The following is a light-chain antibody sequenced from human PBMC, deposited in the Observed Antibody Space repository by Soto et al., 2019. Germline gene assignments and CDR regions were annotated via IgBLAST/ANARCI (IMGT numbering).Light chain of an antibody. Sequence: EIVLTHSQATLSLSPLERAPLXCRASQSVTSYLAWYQQRPGQAPRLLIYDASNRVAGIPARFSGSGSGTDFTLTINSLEPEDFAVYYCQQRSNWPLTFGGGTKVDIK. CDR3: QQRSNWPLT. J-gene: IGKJ4*01. V-gene: IGKV3-11*01. CDR2: DAS. CDR1: QSVTSY.